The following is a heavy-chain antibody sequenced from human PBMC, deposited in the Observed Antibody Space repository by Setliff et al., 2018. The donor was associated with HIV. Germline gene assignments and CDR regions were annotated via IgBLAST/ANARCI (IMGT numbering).Heavy chain of an antibody. CDR3: ARDPAMSGWALAD. Sequence: GSLRLSCAASGFTFNNHAVTWFRQAPGKGLEWVAFIWYDGSNKEYGDSVKGRFTISRDNSKNMVYLEMNNLRGEDSAVYYCARDPAMSGWALADWGQGTQVTVSS. D-gene: IGHD6-19*01. CDR1: GFTFNNHA. CDR2: IWYDGSNK. V-gene: IGHV3-33*08. J-gene: IGHJ4*02.